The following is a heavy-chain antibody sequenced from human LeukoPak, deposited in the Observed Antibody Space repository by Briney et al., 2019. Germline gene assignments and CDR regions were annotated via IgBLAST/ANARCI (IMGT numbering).Heavy chain of an antibody. D-gene: IGHD1-26*01. V-gene: IGHV4-59*01. CDR3: ATAASGNTYAFNI. CDR1: GGSISSYY. J-gene: IGHJ3*02. Sequence: SETLSLTCTVSGGSISSYYWSWIRQPPGKGLEWIGYIYYSGSTNYNPSLKSRVTISVDTSKNQFSLKLSSVIASDTAVYYCATAASGNTYAFNIWGRGTMVTVSS. CDR2: IYYSGST.